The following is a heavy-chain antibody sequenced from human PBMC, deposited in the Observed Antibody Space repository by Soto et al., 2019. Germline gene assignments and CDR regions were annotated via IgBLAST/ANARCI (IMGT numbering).Heavy chain of an antibody. CDR3: ATVTYYDPPRVDY. J-gene: IGHJ4*02. CDR1: DGSISSGDYY. D-gene: IGHD3-16*01. CDR2: IYYNGNT. V-gene: IGHV4-31*03. Sequence: SETLSLTCTVSDGSISSGDYYWTWIRQHPGKGLEWIGYIYYNGNTYYNPSLKSRVSISVDTSKNQFSLKLSSVTAADTAVYYCATVTYYDPPRVDYWGLGTLVTVSS.